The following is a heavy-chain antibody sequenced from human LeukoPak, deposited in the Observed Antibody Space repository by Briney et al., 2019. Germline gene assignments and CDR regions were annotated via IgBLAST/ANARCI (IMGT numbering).Heavy chain of an antibody. CDR2: IYISGSGST. D-gene: IGHD6-19*01. J-gene: IGHJ6*03. Sequence: SETLSLTCTISGGSISSYYWSWIRQPAGKGLEWIGRIYISGSGSTNYNPSLKSRVTMSVDTSKNQFSLKLSSVTAADTAVYYCARDKRVAVAGTYIYYYYMDVWGNGTTVTISS. CDR1: GGSISSYY. V-gene: IGHV4-4*07. CDR3: ARDKRVAVAGTYIYYYYMDV.